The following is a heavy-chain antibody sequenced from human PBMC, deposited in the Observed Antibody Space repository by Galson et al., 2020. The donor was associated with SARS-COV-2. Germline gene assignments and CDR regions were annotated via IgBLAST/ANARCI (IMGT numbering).Heavy chain of an antibody. J-gene: IGHJ4*02. D-gene: IGHD3-10*01. CDR3: AHSPEYGSKTYYDS. CDR1: GFSLSTSGVN. CDR2: INWDDDK. V-gene: IGHV2-5*02. Sequence: SGPTLVKPPQTLTLTCTFSGFSLSTSGVNVGWIRQPPGRALEWLPLINWDDDKRYSPSLRNRLTISKDTSRNQVVLTLTNMDPVDTATYYCAHSPEYGSKTYYDSWGQGTLVTVSS.